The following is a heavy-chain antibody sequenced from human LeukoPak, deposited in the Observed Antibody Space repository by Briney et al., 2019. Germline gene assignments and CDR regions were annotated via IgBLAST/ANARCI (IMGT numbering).Heavy chain of an antibody. D-gene: IGHD1-26*01. CDR2: IYYSGST. CDR3: ARGRPYSGGYHLDY. CDR1: GDSTSGDRYY. J-gene: IGHJ4*02. V-gene: IGHV4-39*02. Sequence: TSETLSLTCTVSGDSTSGDRYYGGWVRQPPGKGLEWIGNIYYSGSTYYNPSLKSRVTMSVDTSKNQFFLKLNSVTAADTAVYYCARGRPYSGGYHLDYWGQGTLVTVSA.